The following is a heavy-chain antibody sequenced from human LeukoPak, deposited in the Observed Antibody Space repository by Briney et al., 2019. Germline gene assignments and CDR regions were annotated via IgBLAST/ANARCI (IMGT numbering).Heavy chain of an antibody. CDR3: ARQAEWELYGFDI. J-gene: IGHJ3*02. Sequence: GGSLRLSCAASGFTFSSYSMNWVRQAPGKGLEWVSYISSSSSTIYYADSVKGRFTISRDNAKNSLYLQMSSLKASDTAMYYCARQAEWELYGFDIWGQGTMVTVSS. V-gene: IGHV3-48*01. CDR2: ISSSSSTI. CDR1: GFTFSSYS. D-gene: IGHD1-26*01.